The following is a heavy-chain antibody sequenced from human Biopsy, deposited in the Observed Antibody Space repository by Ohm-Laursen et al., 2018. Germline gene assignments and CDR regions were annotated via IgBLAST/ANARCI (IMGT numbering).Heavy chain of an antibody. CDR2: INQAGTT. D-gene: IGHD2-15*01. CDR3: GNEVHGRDY. V-gene: IGHV4-34*08. Sequence: SETLSPTCTVFGKTFSDYQWSWIRQPPGKGREGVGQINQAGTTNYNPSLKSRVSLSADASKDEFSLRLTSVTAADTAVYLCGNEVHGRDYWGLGAQVTVSS. CDR1: GKTFSDYQ. J-gene: IGHJ4*02.